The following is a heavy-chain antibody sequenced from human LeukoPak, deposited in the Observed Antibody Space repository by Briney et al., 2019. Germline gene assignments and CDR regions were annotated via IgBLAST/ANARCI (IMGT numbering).Heavy chain of an antibody. J-gene: IGHJ4*02. V-gene: IGHV3-23*01. CDR3: VKDLSSWLPWVFDW. Sequence: GGSLRLSCSASGFPFSSYSMGSVRRAPGKGLELVQCIVANTGTTYYADSVLGRLTISRDNSKNTLFLEMNSLRAEDTAVYYCVKDLSSWLPWVFDWWGQGTLVTVSS. D-gene: IGHD6-13*01. CDR1: GFPFSSYS. CDR2: IVANTGTT.